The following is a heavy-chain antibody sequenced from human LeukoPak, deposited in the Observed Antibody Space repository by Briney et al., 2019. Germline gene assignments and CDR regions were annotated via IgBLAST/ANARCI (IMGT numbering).Heavy chain of an antibody. CDR3: ARESRGVVPAAIGTRQHDY. D-gene: IGHD2-2*01. V-gene: IGHV3-7*01. CDR2: IKQDGSQI. CDR1: GFTFSDYW. J-gene: IGHJ4*02. Sequence: PGGSLRLSCAASGFTFSDYWMSWVRQAPGKGLEWVANIKQDGSQIYYAGSVKGRFTISRDNAKGSLYLQMNSLRAEDTAVYYCARESRGVVPAAIGTRQHDYWGQGTLVTVSS.